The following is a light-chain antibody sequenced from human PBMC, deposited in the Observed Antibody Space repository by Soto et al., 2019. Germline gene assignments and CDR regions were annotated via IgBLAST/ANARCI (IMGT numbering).Light chain of an antibody. V-gene: IGKV1-27*01. CDR2: AAS. CDR3: QKYNSDPHT. Sequence: DIQMTQSPSSLSASVGDRVTITCRASQGISHYLAWYQQKPGKVPKLLIYAASTLQSGVPSRFSGSGSGTDFTLAISSLQHEDVSTYYCQKYNSDPHTFGQGTKVEIK. J-gene: IGKJ1*01. CDR1: QGISHY.